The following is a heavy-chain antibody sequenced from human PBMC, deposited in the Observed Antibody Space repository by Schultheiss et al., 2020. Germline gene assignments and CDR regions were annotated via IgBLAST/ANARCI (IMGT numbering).Heavy chain of an antibody. CDR2: IYTSGST. J-gene: IGHJ4*02. CDR3: ASPAGRFSGWLY. D-gene: IGHD6-19*01. Sequence: SQTLSLTCTVSGGSISSGGYYWSWIRQPAGKGLEWIGRIYTSGSTNYNPSLKSRVTISVDTSKNQFSLKLSSVTAADTAVYYCASPAGRFSGWLYWGQGTLVTVSS. CDR1: GGSISSGGYY. V-gene: IGHV4-61*02.